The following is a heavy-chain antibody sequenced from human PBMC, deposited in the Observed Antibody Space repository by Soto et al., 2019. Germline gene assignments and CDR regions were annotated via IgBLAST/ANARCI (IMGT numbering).Heavy chain of an antibody. CDR3: ARHTPAISISDH. CDR1: GGSISSSSYY. Sequence: QPQLQESGPGLVKPSETLSLTCTVSGGSISSSSYYWGWIRQPPGKGLEWIGSIYYSGSTYYNPSLKSRVTISVDTSKNQFSLKLSSVTAADTAVYYCARHTPAISISDHWGKGTLVTVSS. CDR2: IYYSGST. J-gene: IGHJ4*02. V-gene: IGHV4-39*01. D-gene: IGHD2-15*01.